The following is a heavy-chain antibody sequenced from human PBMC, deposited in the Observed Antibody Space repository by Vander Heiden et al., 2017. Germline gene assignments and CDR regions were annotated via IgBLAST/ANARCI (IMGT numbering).Heavy chain of an antibody. J-gene: IGHJ5*01. V-gene: IGHV3-23*04. Sequence: VQLVESGGGLLQPGGFIRVSCYASGSNFTYYAITWVRQAPGKGLEWVSTISGSGNDADYAGAVKGRFIISRDNSKNTLYLQMNSLRAGDTALYYCAKEGLWYGGNWFDPWGQGTLVTVSS. CDR3: AKEGLWYGGNWFDP. CDR2: ISGSGNDA. CDR1: GSNFTYYA. D-gene: IGHD3-10*01.